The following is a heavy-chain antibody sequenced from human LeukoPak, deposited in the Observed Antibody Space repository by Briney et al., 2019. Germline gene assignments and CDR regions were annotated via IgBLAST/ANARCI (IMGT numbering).Heavy chain of an antibody. CDR2: IYYSGST. D-gene: IGHD3-22*01. CDR3: ARKTYYYDSSGYAHAFDI. V-gene: IGHV4-30-4*01. J-gene: IGHJ3*02. CDR1: GGSISSGDYY. Sequence: SETLSLTCTVSGGSISSGDYYWSWIRQPPGKGLEWIGYIYYSGSTYYNPSLKSRVTISVDTSKNQFSLRLSSVTAADTAAYYCARKTYYYDSSGYAHAFDIWGQGTMVTVSS.